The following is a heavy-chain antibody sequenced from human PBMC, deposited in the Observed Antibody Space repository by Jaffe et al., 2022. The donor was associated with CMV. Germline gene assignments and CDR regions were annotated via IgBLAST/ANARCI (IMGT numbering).Heavy chain of an antibody. D-gene: IGHD6-19*01. CDR3: AKDRGEAVADWGSFDI. V-gene: IGHV3-23*01. CDR2: FSGGRGGP. Sequence: EVQLLESGGGLVQPGGSLRISCAASGFPFSNYGMSWVRQAPGKGLEWVSGFSGGRGGPYYAESVKGRFTISRDNSKNTLHLQMNSLRAADTAMYFCAKDRGEAVADWGSFDIWGQGTMVTVSS. CDR1: GFPFSNYG. J-gene: IGHJ3*02.